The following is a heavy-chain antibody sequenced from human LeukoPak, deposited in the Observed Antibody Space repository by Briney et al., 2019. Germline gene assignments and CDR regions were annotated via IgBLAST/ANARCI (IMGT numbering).Heavy chain of an antibody. J-gene: IGHJ3*02. CDR1: GFTFSSQG. CDR2: IKQDASEK. V-gene: IGHV3-7*05. CDR3: VRDQGAFDM. Sequence: PGGSLRLSCTVSGFTFSSQGMSWVRQAPGKGLEWVGNIKQDASEKYFVDSLRGRFTISRDNAKNSLFLQMNSLRADDTAIYYCVRDQGAFDMWGHGTMVTVSS.